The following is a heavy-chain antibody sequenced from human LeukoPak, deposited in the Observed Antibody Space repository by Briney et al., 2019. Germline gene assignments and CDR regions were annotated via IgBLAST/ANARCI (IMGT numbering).Heavy chain of an antibody. CDR2: ISYDGSNK. CDR1: GFTFSSYG. Sequence: PGGSLRLSCAASGFTFSSYGMHWVRQAPGKGLEWVAVISYDGSNKYYADSVKGRFTISRDNSKNTLYLQMNSLRAEDTAVYYCARQQYGDSGGYFDSWGQGILVTVSS. CDR3: ARQQYGDSGGYFDS. J-gene: IGHJ4*02. D-gene: IGHD4-17*01. V-gene: IGHV3-30*03.